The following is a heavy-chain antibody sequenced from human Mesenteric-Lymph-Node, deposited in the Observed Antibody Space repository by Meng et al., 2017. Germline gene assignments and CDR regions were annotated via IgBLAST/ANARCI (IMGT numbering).Heavy chain of an antibody. CDR1: GFSFITFA. CDR3: AKRRPAHNPYYLDY. J-gene: IGHJ4*02. CDR2: ITVSGDTT. Sequence: GGSLRPSCAASGFSFITFAMSWVRQAPGRGLGWVSTITVSGDTTYYAASVKGRFTISRDKSMTTVDVQMNSLRVEDTSLYYCAKRRPAHNPYYLDYWGQGTLVTVSS. V-gene: IGHV3-23*01. D-gene: IGHD1-1*01.